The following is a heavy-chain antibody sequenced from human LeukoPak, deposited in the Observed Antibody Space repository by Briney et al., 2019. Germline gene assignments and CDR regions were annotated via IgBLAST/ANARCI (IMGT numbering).Heavy chain of an antibody. CDR1: GFTFSSYW. CDR3: ARLLEVGQVGWFDP. V-gene: IGHV3-7*03. J-gene: IGHJ5*02. D-gene: IGHD3/OR15-3a*01. CDR2: IKQDGSEK. Sequence: GGSLRLSCAASGFTFSSYWMSWVRQAPGKGLERVANIKQDGSEKYYVDSVKGRFTISRDNAKNSLYLQMNSLRAEDTAVYYCARLLEVGQVGWFDPWGQGTLVTVSS.